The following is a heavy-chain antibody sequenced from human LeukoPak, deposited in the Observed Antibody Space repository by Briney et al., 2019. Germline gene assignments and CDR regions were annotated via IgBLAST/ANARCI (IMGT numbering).Heavy chain of an antibody. CDR2: ISYDGSNK. V-gene: IGHV3-30*18. CDR3: AKDKDFWSGYYRGVPYYYGMDV. CDR1: GFTFSNYG. J-gene: IGHJ6*02. Sequence: PGGSLRLSCAASGFTFSNYGMHWVRQAQGKGLEWVAVISYDGSNKYSADSVKGRFTISRDNAKNTLYLQMNSLRAEDTAVYYCAKDKDFWSGYYRGVPYYYGMDVWGQGTTVTVSS. D-gene: IGHD3-3*01.